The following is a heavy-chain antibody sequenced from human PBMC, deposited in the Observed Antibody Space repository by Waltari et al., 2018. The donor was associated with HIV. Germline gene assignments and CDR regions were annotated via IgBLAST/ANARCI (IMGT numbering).Heavy chain of an antibody. CDR3: ARAPSYYNSGSQSFDY. J-gene: IGHJ4*01. D-gene: IGHD3-10*01. Sequence: QAQLQQWGAGLLKPSETLSLTCAVYGESFSGYYWNWIRQPPGRGLEWIGEINHSGNTNYNPSLERRVTISVDTSKNQFSLNLTSVTAADTAVYYCARAPSYYNSGSQSFDYWGRGNLLTVSS. V-gene: IGHV4-34*01. CDR2: INHSGNT. CDR1: GESFSGYY.